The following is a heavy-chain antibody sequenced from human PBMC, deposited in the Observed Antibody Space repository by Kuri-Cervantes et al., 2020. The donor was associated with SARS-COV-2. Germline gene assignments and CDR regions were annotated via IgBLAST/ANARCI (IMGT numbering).Heavy chain of an antibody. J-gene: IGHJ4*02. CDR3: TTLIDY. CDR1: GFLFNASA. Sequence: GESLKISCEVSGFLFNASAIHWVRQGSGKGLEWVCRVRGKANNYATAYAASVKGRFTIFRDDSKNMAYLQMNSLKTDDTAGYYCTTLIDYWGQGALVTVSS. V-gene: IGHV3-73*01. CDR2: VRGKANNYAT.